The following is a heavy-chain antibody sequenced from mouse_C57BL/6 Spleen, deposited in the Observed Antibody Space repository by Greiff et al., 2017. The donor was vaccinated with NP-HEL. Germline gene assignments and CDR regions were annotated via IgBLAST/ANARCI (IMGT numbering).Heavy chain of an antibody. V-gene: IGHV1-85*01. CDR3: ARSSTVVGGYYAMDY. Sequence: VQLQQSGPELVKPGASVKLSCKASGYTFTSYDINWVKQRPGQGLEWIGWIYPRDGSTKYNEKFKGKATLTVDTSSSTAYMELHSLTSADSAVYFCARSSTVVGGYYAMDYWGQGTSVTVSS. J-gene: IGHJ4*01. CDR2: IYPRDGST. CDR1: GYTFTSYD. D-gene: IGHD1-1*01.